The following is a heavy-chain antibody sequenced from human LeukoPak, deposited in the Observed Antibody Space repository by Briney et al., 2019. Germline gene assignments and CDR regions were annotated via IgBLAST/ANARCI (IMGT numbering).Heavy chain of an antibody. D-gene: IGHD3-9*01. CDR2: IYYSGST. CDR3: ARVMDFDWYLDY. Sequence: SETLSLTCTVSGGSISSSSYYWGWIRQPPGKGLEWIGSIYYSGSTYYNPSLKSRVTISVDTSKNQFSLKLSSVTAADTSVYYCARVMDFDWYLDYWGQGTLVTVSS. J-gene: IGHJ4*02. V-gene: IGHV4-39*01. CDR1: GGSISSSSYY.